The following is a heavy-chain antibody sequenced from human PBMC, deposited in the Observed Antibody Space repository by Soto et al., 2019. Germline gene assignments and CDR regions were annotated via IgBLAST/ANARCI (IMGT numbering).Heavy chain of an antibody. CDR1: GYTLTELS. D-gene: IGHD3-10*01. Sequence: VASVKVSCKVSGYTLTELSMHWVRQAPGKGLEWMGGFDPEDGETIYAQKFQGRVTMTEDTSTDTAYMELSSLRSEDTAVYYCATAYGSGSGRDYYYYYMDVWGKGTTVTVSS. V-gene: IGHV1-24*01. CDR2: FDPEDGET. J-gene: IGHJ6*03. CDR3: ATAYGSGSGRDYYYYYMDV.